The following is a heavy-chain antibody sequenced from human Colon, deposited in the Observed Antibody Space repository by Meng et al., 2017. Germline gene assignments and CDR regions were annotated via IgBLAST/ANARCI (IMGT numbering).Heavy chain of an antibody. V-gene: IGHV3-33*01. J-gene: IGHJ5*02. Sequence: GGSLRLSCAASGFTFRNYGMHWVREAPGKGLEWVTGIWYDGTNKHYADSVKGRFTISRDNSKNTVYLQMDSLRAEDTAVYYCARDYYDNSRVPGPCGSWGQGTLVTVSS. CDR3: ARDYYDNSRVPGPCGS. CDR1: GFTFRNYG. D-gene: IGHD3-22*01. CDR2: IWYDGTNK.